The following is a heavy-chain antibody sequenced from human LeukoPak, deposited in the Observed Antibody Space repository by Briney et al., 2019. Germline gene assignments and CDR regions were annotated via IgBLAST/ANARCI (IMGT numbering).Heavy chain of an antibody. CDR2: FSWNSGSI. V-gene: IGHV3-9*01. D-gene: IGHD2-15*01. Sequence: GGSLRLSCAASGFTFDDYAMHWVRQAQGKGLEGVSGFSWNSGSIGYADSVKGRFTISRDNAKNSLYLQMNSLRAEDTALYYCAKERGHCSGGSCISFDYWGQGTLVTVSS. J-gene: IGHJ4*02. CDR3: AKERGHCSGGSCISFDY. CDR1: GFTFDDYA.